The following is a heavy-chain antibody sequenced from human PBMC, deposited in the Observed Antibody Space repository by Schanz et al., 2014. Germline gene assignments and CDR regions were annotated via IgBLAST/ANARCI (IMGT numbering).Heavy chain of an antibody. D-gene: IGHD6-19*01. CDR1: GGSISSSDW. Sequence: QVQLQESGPGLVKPSGTLSLTCAVSGGSISSSDWGSWVRQPPGKGLEWIGEIYHSGSTNYNPSLKSRVPITVDKPMKQDSLKETSMTAADTAVYYGARGHHPHGITVAARAFDPWGQGTLVTVSS. CDR3: ARGHHPHGITVAARAFDP. V-gene: IGHV4-4*02. CDR2: IYHSGST. J-gene: IGHJ5*02.